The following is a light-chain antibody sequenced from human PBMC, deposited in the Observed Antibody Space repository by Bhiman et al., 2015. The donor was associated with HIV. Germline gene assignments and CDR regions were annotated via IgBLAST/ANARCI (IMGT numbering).Light chain of an antibody. CDR2: DVT. J-gene: IGLJ1*01. V-gene: IGLV2-14*03. CDR1: TSDVGGYNY. CDR3: SSYTSSSSLV. Sequence: QSALTQPASVSGSPGQSITISCTGTTSDVGGYNYVSWYQQRPGKAPKLMIXDVTXRPSGVSNRFSGSKSGNTASLTISGLQAEDEADYYCSSYTSSSSLVFGTGTKVTVL.